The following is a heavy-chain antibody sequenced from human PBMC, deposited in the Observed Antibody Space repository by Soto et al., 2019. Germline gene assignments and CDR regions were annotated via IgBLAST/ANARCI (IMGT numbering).Heavy chain of an antibody. CDR2: FYFST. Sequence: PSETQSLTCTVSGDSINKYHWSWVRQPPGKGLEWIGCFYFSTNYNPALNSRVTISVDRSKNHFSLKLTSVTAADTAVYFCARSNTRYSSPDYWGQGTLVTVSS. CDR3: ARSNTRYSSPDY. D-gene: IGHD3-22*01. J-gene: IGHJ4*02. V-gene: IGHV4-59*08. CDR1: GDSINKYH.